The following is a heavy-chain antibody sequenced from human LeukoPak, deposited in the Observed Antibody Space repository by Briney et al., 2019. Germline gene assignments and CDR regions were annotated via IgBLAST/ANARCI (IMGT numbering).Heavy chain of an antibody. D-gene: IGHD6-13*01. J-gene: IGHJ4*02. V-gene: IGHV1-2*02. Sequence: ASVQVSCKASGYTFTGYYMHWVRQAPGQGLEWMGWINPNSGGTNYAQKFQGRVTMTRDTSISTAYMELSRLRSDDTAVYYCAREPGIAAAGTDYWGQGTLVTVSS. CDR1: GYTFTGYY. CDR3: AREPGIAAAGTDY. CDR2: INPNSGGT.